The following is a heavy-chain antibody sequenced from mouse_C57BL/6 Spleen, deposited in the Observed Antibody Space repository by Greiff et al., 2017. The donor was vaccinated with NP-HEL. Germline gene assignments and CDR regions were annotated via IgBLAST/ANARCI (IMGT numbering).Heavy chain of an antibody. V-gene: IGHV1-69*01. J-gene: IGHJ1*03. CDR3: ATGRYFDV. D-gene: IGHD4-1*01. Sequence: VQLQQPGAELVMPGASVKLSCKASGYTFTSYWMHWVKQRPGQGLEWIGEIDPSDSYTNYNQKFKGKSTLTVDKSSSTAYMQLSSLTSEDSAVYYCATGRYFDVWGTGTTVTGSS. CDR1: GYTFTSYW. CDR2: IDPSDSYT.